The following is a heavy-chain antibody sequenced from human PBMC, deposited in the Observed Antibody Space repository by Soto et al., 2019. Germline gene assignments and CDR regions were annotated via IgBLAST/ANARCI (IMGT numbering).Heavy chain of an antibody. Sequence: GGSLTLSCAASGFPFSSYDMHWVLQATGKGLDWVSAIGTAGDTYYPGSVKGRFTISRENAKNSLYLQMNSLRAGDTAVYYCARSPPGGYHYYYGMDVWGQGTTVTVSS. V-gene: IGHV3-13*01. CDR2: IGTAGDT. CDR1: GFPFSSYD. D-gene: IGHD3-22*01. CDR3: ARSPPGGYHYYYGMDV. J-gene: IGHJ6*02.